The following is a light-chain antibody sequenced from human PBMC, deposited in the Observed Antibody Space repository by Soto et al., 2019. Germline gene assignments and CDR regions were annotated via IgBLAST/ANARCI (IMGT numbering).Light chain of an antibody. CDR3: QQFNSYPPLT. J-gene: IGKJ4*01. CDR2: AAS. V-gene: IGKV1-9*01. CDR1: QGISSY. Sequence: IQLTQSPSSLSASVGDRVTITCRASQGISSYLAWYQQKPGKAPKLLIYAASTLQSGVPSRFSGSGAGSDFTLTISSLQPEDFAAYYCQQFNSYPPLTFGGGTKVEIK.